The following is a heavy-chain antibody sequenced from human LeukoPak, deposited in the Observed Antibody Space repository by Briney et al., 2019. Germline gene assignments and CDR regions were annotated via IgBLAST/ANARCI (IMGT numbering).Heavy chain of an antibody. D-gene: IGHD4-11*01. Sequence: PSETLSLTCTVSGGSISSSSYYWGWIRQPPGKGLEWIGSIYYSGSTYYNPSLKSRVTISVDTSKNQFSLKLSSVTAADTAVYYCARQKSTVTTTHFDYWGQGTLVTVSS. V-gene: IGHV4-39*01. CDR3: ARQKSTVTTTHFDY. J-gene: IGHJ4*02. CDR2: IYYSGST. CDR1: GGSISSSSYY.